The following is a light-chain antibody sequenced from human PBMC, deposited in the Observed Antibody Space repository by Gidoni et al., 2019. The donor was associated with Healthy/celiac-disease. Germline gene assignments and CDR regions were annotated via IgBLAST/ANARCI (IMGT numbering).Light chain of an antibody. CDR3: QQSSNWPLT. Sequence: VFTQSPATLSLSPGERATLSCRASQSVSSYLAWYQQKPGQAPRLLIYDASKMATGIPARFSGSGSGTDFTLTISSLEPEDFAVYYCQQSSNWPLTFGGXTKVEIK. V-gene: IGKV3-11*01. CDR1: QSVSSY. J-gene: IGKJ4*01. CDR2: DAS.